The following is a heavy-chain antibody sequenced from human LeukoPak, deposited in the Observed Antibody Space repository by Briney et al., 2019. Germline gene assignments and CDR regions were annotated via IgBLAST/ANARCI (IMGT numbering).Heavy chain of an antibody. CDR1: GFTVSSNY. Sequence: GGSLRLSCAASGFTVSSNYMSWVRQAPGKGLEWVSVIYSGGSTYYADSVKGRFTISRDNSKNTLYLQMNSLRAEDTAVYYCARVEVCSSTSCYGSDYWGQGTLVTVSS. CDR2: IYSGGST. D-gene: IGHD2-2*01. CDR3: ARVEVCSSTSCYGSDY. V-gene: IGHV3-53*01. J-gene: IGHJ4*02.